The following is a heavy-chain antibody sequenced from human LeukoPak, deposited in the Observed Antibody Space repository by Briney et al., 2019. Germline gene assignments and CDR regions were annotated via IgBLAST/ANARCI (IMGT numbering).Heavy chain of an antibody. D-gene: IGHD6-13*01. V-gene: IGHV4-34*01. CDR2: INHSGST. J-gene: IGHJ4*02. CDR3: ARVRYSSSWYSRGPFDY. CDR1: GGSFSGYY. Sequence: SETLSLTCAVYGGSFSGYYWSWIRQPPGKGLEWIGEINHSGSTNYNPSLKSRVTISVDTSKNQFSLKLSSVTAVDTAVYYCARVRYSSSWYSRGPFDYWGQGTLVTVSS.